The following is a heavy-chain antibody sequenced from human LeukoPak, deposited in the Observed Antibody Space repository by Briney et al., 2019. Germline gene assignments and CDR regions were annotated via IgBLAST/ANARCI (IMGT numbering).Heavy chain of an antibody. J-gene: IGHJ4*02. CDR2: ISSSSSTI. CDR1: GFTFSSYS. Sequence: GGSLRLSCAASGFTFSSYSMNWVRQAPGKGLEWVSYISSSSSTIYYADSVKGRFTISRDNAKNSLYLQMNSLRADDTAVYYCARSGEMPYFDYWGQGTLVTVSS. V-gene: IGHV3-48*04. D-gene: IGHD5-24*01. CDR3: ARSGEMPYFDY.